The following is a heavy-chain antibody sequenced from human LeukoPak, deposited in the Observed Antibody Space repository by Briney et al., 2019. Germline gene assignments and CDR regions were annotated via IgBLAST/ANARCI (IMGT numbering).Heavy chain of an antibody. D-gene: IGHD2-2*01. Sequence: ASVKVSCKASGYTFTGYYMHWVRQAPGQGLEWMGWMNPNSGNTGYAQKFQGRVTMTRNTSISTAYMELSSLRSEDTAVYYCARSPVPAALNFFDYWGQGTLVTVSS. CDR3: ARSPVPAALNFFDY. J-gene: IGHJ4*02. CDR1: GYTFTGYY. V-gene: IGHV1-8*02. CDR2: MNPNSGNT.